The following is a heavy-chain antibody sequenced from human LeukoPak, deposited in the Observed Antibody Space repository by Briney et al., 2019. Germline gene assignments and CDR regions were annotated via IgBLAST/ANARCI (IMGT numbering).Heavy chain of an antibody. V-gene: IGHV1-46*01. Sequence: GASVKVSCKASGGTFSSYAISWVRQAPGQGLEWMGIINPSGGSTSYAQKFQGRVTMTRDTSTSTVYMELSSLRSEDTAVYYCARGGGSGLGYCSGGSCYVNDYWGQGTLVTVSS. J-gene: IGHJ4*02. CDR1: GGTFSSYA. D-gene: IGHD2-15*01. CDR3: ARGGGSGLGYCSGGSCYVNDY. CDR2: INPSGGST.